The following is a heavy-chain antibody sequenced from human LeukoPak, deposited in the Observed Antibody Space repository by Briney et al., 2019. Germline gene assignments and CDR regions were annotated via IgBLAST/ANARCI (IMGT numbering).Heavy chain of an antibody. CDR2: ISYDGSNK. D-gene: IGHD5-18*01. CDR3: ARDGNPFNGYSYFDY. V-gene: IGHV3-30*04. J-gene: IGHJ4*02. CDR1: GGTFSSYA. Sequence: GGSLRLSCAASGGTFSSYAMHWVGQAPVKGLERVAVISYDGSNKYYADSVKGRFTISRDNSKNTLYLQMNSLRAEDTAVYYCARDGNPFNGYSYFDYWGQGTLVTVSS.